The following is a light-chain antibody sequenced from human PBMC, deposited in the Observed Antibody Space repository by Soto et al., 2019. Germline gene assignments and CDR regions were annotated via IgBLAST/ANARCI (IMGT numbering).Light chain of an antibody. Sequence: QSVLTQPASVSGSPGQSITNSCTGTSRESGGYNYVSWYQQHPGKAPKLILYEISERPSGVPDRFSGSKSGNTASLTVSGLQAEDEADYYCSSYAGNNNCVFGTGTKVTVL. V-gene: IGLV2-8*01. CDR2: EIS. CDR1: SRESGGYNY. CDR3: SSYAGNNNCV. J-gene: IGLJ1*01.